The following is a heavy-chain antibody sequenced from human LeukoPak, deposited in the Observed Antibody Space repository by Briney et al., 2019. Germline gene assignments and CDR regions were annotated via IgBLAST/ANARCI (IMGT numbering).Heavy chain of an antibody. CDR3: ARSGLSGSYY. V-gene: IGHV4-59*01. CDR1: GGSISSYY. CDR2: IYYSGST. D-gene: IGHD1-26*01. J-gene: IGHJ4*02. Sequence: SETLSLTCTVSGGSISSYYWSWIRQPPGKGLEWIGYIYYSGSTNYNPSLKSRVTISVDTSKNQFSLKLSSVIAADTAVYYCARSGLSGSYYWGQGTLVTVSS.